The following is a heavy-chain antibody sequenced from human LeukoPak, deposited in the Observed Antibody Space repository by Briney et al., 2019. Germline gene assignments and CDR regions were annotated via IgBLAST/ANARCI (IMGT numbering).Heavy chain of an antibody. Sequence: GSSLKISCKGSGSSLTSYWIGWVRQLPGKGLEWMGIIYTGDSDTRYNPSFQGQVTSSADKSISTAYLQWSSLEASDTAMYYCASHVGSGWSFDYWGQGTLVTVSS. D-gene: IGHD6-19*01. CDR3: ASHVGSGWSFDY. V-gene: IGHV5-51*01. CDR1: GSSLTSYW. CDR2: IYTGDSDT. J-gene: IGHJ4*02.